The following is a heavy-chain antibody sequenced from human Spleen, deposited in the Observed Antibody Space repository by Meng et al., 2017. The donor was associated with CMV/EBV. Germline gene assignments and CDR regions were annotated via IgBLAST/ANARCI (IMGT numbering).Heavy chain of an antibody. CDR1: GGSFSGYY. Sequence: SETLSLTCAVYGGSFSGYYWSWIRQPPGKGLEWIGEINHSGSTNYNPSLKSQVTISVDTSKNQFSLKLSSVTAADTAVYYCARVLWSGYYYWGQGTLVTVSS. J-gene: IGHJ4*02. CDR3: ARVLWSGYYY. CDR2: INHSGST. D-gene: IGHD3-3*01. V-gene: IGHV4-34*01.